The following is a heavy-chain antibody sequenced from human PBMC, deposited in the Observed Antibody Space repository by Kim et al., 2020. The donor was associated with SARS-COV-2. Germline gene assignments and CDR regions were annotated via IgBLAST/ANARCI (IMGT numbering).Heavy chain of an antibody. CDR2: IIPILGIA. CDR3: AREKGNWQQLVREYYYYGMDV. D-gene: IGHD6-13*01. Sequence: SVKVSCKASGGTFSSYAISWVRQAPGQGLEWMGRIIPILGIANYAQKFQGRVTITADKSTSTAYMELRSLRSEDTAVYYCAREKGNWQQLVREYYYYGMDVSGNHGHRLL. V-gene: IGHV1-69*04. CDR1: GGTFSSYA. J-gene: IGHJ6*01.